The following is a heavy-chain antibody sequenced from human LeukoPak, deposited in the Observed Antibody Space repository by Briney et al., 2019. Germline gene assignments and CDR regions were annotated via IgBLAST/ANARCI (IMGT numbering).Heavy chain of an antibody. CDR1: GFTVSSNH. D-gene: IGHD1-26*01. CDR2: IYSGGTT. J-gene: IGHJ4*02. CDR3: ARDSGSHFYFDF. V-gene: IGHV3-53*01. Sequence: RSGGSLRLSCVASGFTVSSNHMNWVRQAPGKGLEWVSIIYSGGTTHYADSVKGRFTISRDNSENTLYLQMNSLRAEDTAVYYCARDSGSHFYFDFWGQGTLVTVSS.